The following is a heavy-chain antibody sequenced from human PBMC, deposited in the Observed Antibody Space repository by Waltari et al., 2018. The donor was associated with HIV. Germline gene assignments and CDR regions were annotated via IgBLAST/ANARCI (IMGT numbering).Heavy chain of an antibody. CDR2: IYYTGRA. J-gene: IGHJ2*01. V-gene: IGHV4-39*01. CDR3: ARHALRVGAAYWNFDL. D-gene: IGHD1-26*01. CDR1: GGSVSSSSYF. Sequence: QLQLQESGPGLVKPSATLSLTCTVSGGSVSSSSYFWGWIRQPPGQGLEWVGRIYYTGRAYYNPSLKSRVTISVDTSKNQFSLKVTSVTAADTAVYYCARHALRVGAAYWNFDLWGRGTLVTVSS.